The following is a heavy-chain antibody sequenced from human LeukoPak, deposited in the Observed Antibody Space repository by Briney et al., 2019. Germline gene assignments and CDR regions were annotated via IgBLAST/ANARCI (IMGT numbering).Heavy chain of an antibody. D-gene: IGHD2-2*02. V-gene: IGHV3-23*01. CDR1: GFTFSSYA. Sequence: GGSLRLSCAASGFTFSSYAMSWVRQVPGKGLEWVSAISGSGGSTYYADSVKGRFTISRDNSKNTLYLQMNSLRAEDTAVYYCAKEYCSSTSCYKGFDYWGQGTLVTVSS. CDR3: AKEYCSSTSCYKGFDY. CDR2: ISGSGGST. J-gene: IGHJ4*02.